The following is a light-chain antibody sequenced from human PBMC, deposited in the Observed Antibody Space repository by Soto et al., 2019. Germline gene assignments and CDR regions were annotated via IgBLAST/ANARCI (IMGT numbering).Light chain of an antibody. Sequence: QSALTQPRSVSGPPGQSVSISCSGTSSDVGTYNYVSWYQQHPGKAPKLMIYDVSKRPSGVPDRFSGSKSGNTASLTISGLQAEDEADYYCCSYAGGYTHAVFGGGTKLTFL. V-gene: IGLV2-11*01. CDR2: DVS. CDR3: CSYAGGYTHAV. CDR1: SSDVGTYNY. J-gene: IGLJ2*01.